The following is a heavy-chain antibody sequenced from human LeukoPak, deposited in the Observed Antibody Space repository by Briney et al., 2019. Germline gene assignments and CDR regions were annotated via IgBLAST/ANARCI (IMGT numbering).Heavy chain of an antibody. J-gene: IGHJ4*02. V-gene: IGHV5-51*01. CDR2: TYPGDSDA. D-gene: IGHD1-26*01. CDR3: ARRRDLYSGSYYPFDY. CDR1: GYSFTSYW. Sequence: GESLKISCKGSGYSFTSYWIGWVRQMPGKGLKWMGITYPGDSDARYSPSFQGQVTISADKSISTAYLQWSSLKASDTAMYYCARRRDLYSGSYYPFDYWGQGTLVTVPS.